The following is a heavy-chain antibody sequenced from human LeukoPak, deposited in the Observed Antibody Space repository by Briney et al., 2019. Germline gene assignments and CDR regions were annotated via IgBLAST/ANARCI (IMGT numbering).Heavy chain of an antibody. J-gene: IGHJ4*02. V-gene: IGHV3-53*01. Sequence: GGSLRLSCVASGFTVSSNSMNWVHQAPGEGLQWVSVIYSGGNTYYADSVKGRFTISRDNSKNTLYLQMNSLRAEDTAVYYCAKCSLRYFDWLLDYWGQGTLVTVSS. CDR3: AKCSLRYFDWLLDY. CDR2: IYSGGNT. D-gene: IGHD3-9*01. CDR1: GFTVSSNS.